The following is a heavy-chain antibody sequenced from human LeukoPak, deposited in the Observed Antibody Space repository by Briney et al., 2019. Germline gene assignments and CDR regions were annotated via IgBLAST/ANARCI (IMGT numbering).Heavy chain of an antibody. Sequence: SETLSLTCTVSGGSISSYYWSWIRQPPGKGLEWIGYIYYSGSTNYNPSLKSRVTISVDTSKNQFSLKLSSVTAADTAVYYCASDGMVRGVIGAFDIWGQGTMVTVSS. J-gene: IGHJ3*02. CDR3: ASDGMVRGVIGAFDI. D-gene: IGHD3-10*01. CDR1: GGSISSYY. V-gene: IGHV4-59*01. CDR2: IYYSGST.